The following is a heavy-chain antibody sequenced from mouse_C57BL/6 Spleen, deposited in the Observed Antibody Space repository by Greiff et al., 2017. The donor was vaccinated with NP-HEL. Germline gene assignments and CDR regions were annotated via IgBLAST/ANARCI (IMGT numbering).Heavy chain of an antibody. V-gene: IGHV3-6*01. J-gene: IGHJ1*03. CDR2: ISYDGSN. Sequence: EVQLVESGPGLVKPSQSLSLTCSVTGYSITSGYYWNWIRQFPGIKLEWMGYISYDGSNNYNPSLKNRISITRDTSKNQFFLKLNSVTTEDTATYYCAREEAYFDVWGTGTTVTVSS. CDR3: AREEAYFDV. CDR1: GYSITSGYY.